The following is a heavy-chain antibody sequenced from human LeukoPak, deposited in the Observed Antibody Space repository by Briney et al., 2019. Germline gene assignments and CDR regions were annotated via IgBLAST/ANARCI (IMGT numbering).Heavy chain of an antibody. Sequence: ASVKVSCKASGYTFTGYYMHWLRQAPGQGLEWMGWINPNSGGTNYAQKFQGRVTMTRDTSISTAYMELSRLRSDDTAVYYCARVATTTNWFDPWGQGTLVTVSS. CDR1: GYTFTGYY. J-gene: IGHJ5*02. D-gene: IGHD5-12*01. CDR3: ARVATTTNWFDP. CDR2: INPNSGGT. V-gene: IGHV1-2*02.